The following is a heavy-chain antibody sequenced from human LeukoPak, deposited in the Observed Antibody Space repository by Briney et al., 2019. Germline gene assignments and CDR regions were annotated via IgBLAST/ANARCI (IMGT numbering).Heavy chain of an antibody. CDR1: GGSISSYY. V-gene: IGHV4-59*01. J-gene: IGHJ4*02. D-gene: IGHD3-22*01. CDR2: IYYSGST. Sequence: SETLSLTCTVSGGSISSYYWSWIRQPPGKGLEWIGYIYYSGSTNYNPSLKSRVTISVDTSKNQFSLKLSSVTAAGTAVYYCARILGDDSSGYWDYWGQGTLVTVSS. CDR3: ARILGDDSSGYWDY.